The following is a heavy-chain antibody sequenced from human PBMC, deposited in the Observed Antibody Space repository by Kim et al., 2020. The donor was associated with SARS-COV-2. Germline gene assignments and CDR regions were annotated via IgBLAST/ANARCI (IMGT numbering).Heavy chain of an antibody. J-gene: IGHJ4*02. D-gene: IGHD1-1*01. CDR1: GFRFSKSW. Sequence: GGSLRLSCAASGFRFSKSWMSWVRQAPGKGREWVANIKEDASETYYVDSVEGRFTISRANAKNSLFLQMNSLRAEDTAVYYCAKNERWGQGTLVTVSS. V-gene: IGHV3-7*05. CDR3: AKNER. CDR2: IKEDASET.